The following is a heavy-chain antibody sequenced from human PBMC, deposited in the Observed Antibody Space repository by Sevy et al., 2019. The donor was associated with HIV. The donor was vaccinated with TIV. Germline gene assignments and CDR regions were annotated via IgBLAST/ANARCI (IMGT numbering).Heavy chain of an antibody. CDR1: GYTFTSYD. CDR3: ARVRYSTSWNDH. J-gene: IGHJ4*02. V-gene: IGHV1-8*01. CDR2: MNPNSGNT. D-gene: IGHD6-13*01. Sequence: ASVKVSCKASGYTFTSYDINWVRQATGQGLEWMGWMNPNSGNTGYPQKFQGRVTMTRNTSISTAYMELSSLRSVDTAVYYCARVRYSTSWNDHWGQGTLVTVSS.